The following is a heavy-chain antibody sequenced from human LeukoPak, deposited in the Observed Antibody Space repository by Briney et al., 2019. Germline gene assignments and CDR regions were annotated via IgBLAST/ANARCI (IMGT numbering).Heavy chain of an antibody. V-gene: IGHV4-39*01. CDR2: IYYSGST. CDR3: ASTRPNFVDY. D-gene: IGHD3-9*01. CDR1: GGSISSSSYY. Sequence: TSETLSLTCTVSGGSISSSSYYWGWIRQPPGKGLEWIGSIYYSGSTYYNPSLKSRVTISVDTSKNQFSLKLSSVTAADTAVYYCASTRPNFVDYWGQGTLVTVSP. J-gene: IGHJ4*02.